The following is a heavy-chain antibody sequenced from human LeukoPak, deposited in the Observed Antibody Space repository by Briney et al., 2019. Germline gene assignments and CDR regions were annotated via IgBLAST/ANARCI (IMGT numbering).Heavy chain of an antibody. J-gene: IGHJ5*02. Sequence: GGSLRLSCAASGFTFSSYAMSWVRQAPGKGLEWVSAISGSGGSTYYADSVKGRFTISRDNSKNTLYLQMNSLRAEDTAVYYCALSTTIFGVVNHWGQGTLVTVSS. D-gene: IGHD3-3*01. V-gene: IGHV3-23*01. CDR2: ISGSGGST. CDR1: GFTFSSYA. CDR3: ALSTTIFGVVNH.